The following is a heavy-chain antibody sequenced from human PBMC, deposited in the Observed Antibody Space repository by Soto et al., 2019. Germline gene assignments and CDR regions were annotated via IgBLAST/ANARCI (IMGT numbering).Heavy chain of an antibody. CDR2: IIPIFGTA. CDR1: GGTFSSYA. D-gene: IGHD3-3*01. J-gene: IGHJ4*02. CDR3: AIFLEWPPSTAFDY. Sequence: ASVKVSCKASGGTFSSYAISWVRQAPGQGLEWMGGIIPIFGTANYAQKFQGRVTITADKSTGTAYMELSSLRSEDTAVYYCAIFLEWPPSTAFDYWGQGTLVTVSS. V-gene: IGHV1-69*06.